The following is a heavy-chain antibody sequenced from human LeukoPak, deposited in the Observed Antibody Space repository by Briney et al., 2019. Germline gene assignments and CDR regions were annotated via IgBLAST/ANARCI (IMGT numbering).Heavy chain of an antibody. D-gene: IGHD3-10*01. CDR2: ISVSGGST. Sequence: GGSLRLSCAASGFTFSSYAMSWVRQAPGKGLEWVSAISVSGGSTYYADSVKGRFTISRDNSKNTLYLQMNSLRAEDTAVYYCAKEVAYYGSGSYYNVFDYWGQGTLVTVSS. CDR3: AKEVAYYGSGSYYNVFDY. J-gene: IGHJ4*02. CDR1: GFTFSSYA. V-gene: IGHV3-23*01.